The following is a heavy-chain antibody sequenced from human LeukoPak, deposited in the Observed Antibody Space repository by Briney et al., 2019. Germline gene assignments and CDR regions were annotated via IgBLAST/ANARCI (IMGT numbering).Heavy chain of an antibody. V-gene: IGHV4-39*01. CDR3: ARQSGYSSSWYFDY. CDR2: IYYSGST. CDR1: VGSITSSSYY. Sequence: PSETLSLTSALSVGSITSSSYYWGWIRQSPGKGLEWIVSIYYSGSTYYNPSLKSRITISVDASKNQFSLKLSSVTAADTAVYYCARQSGYSSSWYFDYWGQGTLVTVSS. D-gene: IGHD6-13*01. J-gene: IGHJ4*02.